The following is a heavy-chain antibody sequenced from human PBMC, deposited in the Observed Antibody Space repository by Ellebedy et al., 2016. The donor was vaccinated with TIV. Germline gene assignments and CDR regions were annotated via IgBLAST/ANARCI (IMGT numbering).Heavy chain of an antibody. CDR2: ISSSGDST. CDR3: ASNVDTAKVRGNY. V-gene: IGHV3-23*01. D-gene: IGHD5-18*01. Sequence: PGGSLRISCAASGFTFRTYAMTWVRQAPGKGLEWVSIISSSGDSTYYADSVKGRFTISRDNSKNTLYLQMNSLRVEDTARYYCASNVDTAKVRGNYWGQGTLVTVSS. CDR1: GFTFRTYA. J-gene: IGHJ4*02.